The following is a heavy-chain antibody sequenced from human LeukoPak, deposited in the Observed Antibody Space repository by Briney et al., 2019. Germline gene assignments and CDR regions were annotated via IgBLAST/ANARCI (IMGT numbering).Heavy chain of an antibody. CDR1: ELTFSSYG. J-gene: IGHJ2*01. CDR3: AKDPSGPGWYFDL. Sequence: GGSLRLSCAASELTFSSYGMRWVRQAPGKGLEWVSGINESGSRTYYADSVKGRFTISRDNSKNTLYLQLNSLRAEDTAVYYCAKDPSGPGWYFDLWGRGTLVTVSS. D-gene: IGHD1-26*01. CDR2: INESGSRT. V-gene: IGHV3-23*01.